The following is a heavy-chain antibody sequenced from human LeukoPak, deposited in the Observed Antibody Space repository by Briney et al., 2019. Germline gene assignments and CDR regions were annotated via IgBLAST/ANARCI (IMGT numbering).Heavy chain of an antibody. CDR1: GDSVTSSNW. CDR2: IYHSGAT. Sequence: SETLSLTCAVSGDSVTSSNWWSWVRQPPGKGLEWIGEIYHSGATNYNPSLKSRVTISLDKSKDQLSLKLTSVTAADTAVYYCARSLAYAYCGGDCQGAFDIWGQGTMVTVSS. D-gene: IGHD2-21*02. V-gene: IGHV4-4*02. J-gene: IGHJ3*02. CDR3: ARSLAYAYCGGDCQGAFDI.